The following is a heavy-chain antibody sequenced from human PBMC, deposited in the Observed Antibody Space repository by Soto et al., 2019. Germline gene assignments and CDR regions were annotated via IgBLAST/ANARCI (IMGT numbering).Heavy chain of an antibody. J-gene: IGHJ5*02. CDR1: GGTFSSYA. V-gene: IGHV1-69*13. Sequence: SVKVSCKASGGTFSSYAISWVRQAPGQGLEWMGGIIPIFGTANYAQKFQGRVTITADESTSTAYMELSSLRSEDTAVYYCARDSSYYDSSGYLFWFDPWGQGTLVTVS. CDR3: ARDSSYYDSSGYLFWFDP. CDR2: IIPIFGTA. D-gene: IGHD3-22*01.